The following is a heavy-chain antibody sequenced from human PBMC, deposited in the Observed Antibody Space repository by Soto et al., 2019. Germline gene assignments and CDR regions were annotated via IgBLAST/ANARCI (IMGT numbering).Heavy chain of an antibody. D-gene: IGHD1-1*01. Sequence: QVQLVESGGGVVQPGRSLRLSCAASGFTLSRYGMHWVRQAPGKGLVWVAVISFEGNTQYYADSVKGRLTISRDNSKDTLSLQIHSLSPEHTAVNYCARGAEHQLLSRDYFYSMDVWGPGTTVSVSS. J-gene: IGHJ6*02. V-gene: IGHV3-30*05. CDR3: ARGAEHQLLSRDYFYSMDV. CDR1: GFTLSRYG. CDR2: ISFEGNTQ.